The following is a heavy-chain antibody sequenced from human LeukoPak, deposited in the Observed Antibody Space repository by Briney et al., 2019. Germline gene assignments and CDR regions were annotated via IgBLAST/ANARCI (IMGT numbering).Heavy chain of an antibody. V-gene: IGHV1-69*04. CDR2: IIPILGIA. D-gene: IGHD2-2*02. CDR3: ARDSPRRYCSSTSCYIN. Sequence: SVKVSCKASGGTFSSYAISWVRQAPGQGLEWMGRIIPILGIANYAQKFQGRVTITADKSTSTAYMELSSLRSEDTAVYYCARDSPRRYCSSTSCYINWGQGTLVTVSS. J-gene: IGHJ4*02. CDR1: GGTFSSYA.